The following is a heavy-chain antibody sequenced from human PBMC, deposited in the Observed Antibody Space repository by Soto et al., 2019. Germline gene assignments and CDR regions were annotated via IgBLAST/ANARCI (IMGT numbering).Heavy chain of an antibody. V-gene: IGHV1-18*01. CDR2: ISPHNRNT. J-gene: IGHJ4*02. Sequence: QVQLVQSGAEVKKPGDSVKVSCKASGYTFGHFYITWVRQAPGQGLEWMGAISPHNRNTNYAEKFRGRVTMTTDTSTTTAYMGLRSLRSDDTAVYYCARDEGGYDILTGYYKANHCDQWGQGALFTVSS. D-gene: IGHD3-9*01. CDR1: GYTFGHFY. CDR3: ARDEGGYDILTGYYKANHCDQ.